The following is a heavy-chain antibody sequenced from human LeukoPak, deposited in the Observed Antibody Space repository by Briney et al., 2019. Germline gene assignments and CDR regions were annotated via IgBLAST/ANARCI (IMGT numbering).Heavy chain of an antibody. D-gene: IGHD3-22*01. CDR1: DDSISDYY. CDR2: IHNSGTS. CDR3: ARARPVYYYDSSGYPPFDP. Sequence: SETLSLTCTVSDDSISDYYRGWIRQPPGKGLEWIGYIHNSGTSTYNLSLKSRVTISVDTSKNQFSLKLSSVTAADTAVYYCARARPVYYYDSSGYPPFDPWGQGTLVTVSS. J-gene: IGHJ5*02. V-gene: IGHV4-59*01.